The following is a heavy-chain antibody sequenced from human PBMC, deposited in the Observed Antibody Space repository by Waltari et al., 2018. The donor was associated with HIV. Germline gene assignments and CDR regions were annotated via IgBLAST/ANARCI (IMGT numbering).Heavy chain of an antibody. CDR2: IRSLSYGGTS. J-gene: IGHJ1*01. CDR3: VRDSLPKCAAGSCYRK. CDR1: GSTFKHYA. V-gene: IGHV3-49*05. D-gene: IGHD2-2*01. Sequence: VRLEESGRGVVTLGWSLSLHWVTLGSTFKHYAMRWFRQSPGKAPEWVGFIRSLSYGGTSDYAASTKGRVIISRDDSQSVVYLDVTSLKTEDTGVYYCVRDSLPKCAAGSCYRKWGQGT.